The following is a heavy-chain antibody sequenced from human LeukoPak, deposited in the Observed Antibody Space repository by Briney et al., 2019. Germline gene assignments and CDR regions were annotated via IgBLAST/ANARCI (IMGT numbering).Heavy chain of an antibody. CDR3: AKDGVVISITRSAFDI. J-gene: IGHJ3*02. Sequence: GGSLRLSCAASGFTFSSYAMSWVRQAPGKGLEWVSAISGSGGSTYYADSVKGRFTISRDNSKNTLYLQMNSLRAEDTAVYYCAKDGVVISITRSAFDIWGQGTMVTVSS. CDR2: ISGSGGST. D-gene: IGHD3-3*01. V-gene: IGHV3-23*01. CDR1: GFTFSSYA.